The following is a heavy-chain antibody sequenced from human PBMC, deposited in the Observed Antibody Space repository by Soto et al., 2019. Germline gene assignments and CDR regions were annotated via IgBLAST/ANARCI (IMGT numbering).Heavy chain of an antibody. Sequence: SETLSLTCAVYDESFNGYYWSWIRQPPGKGLEWIGEINHSGGTVYNASLQSRVTISLDTSKNQFSLKVRSVTAADTAVYYCARVGTLLRYRSSWYSEIWGQGTLVTVSS. D-gene: IGHD6-13*01. J-gene: IGHJ4*03. CDR1: DESFNGYY. CDR2: INHSGGT. CDR3: ARVGTLLRYRSSWYSEI. V-gene: IGHV4-34*01.